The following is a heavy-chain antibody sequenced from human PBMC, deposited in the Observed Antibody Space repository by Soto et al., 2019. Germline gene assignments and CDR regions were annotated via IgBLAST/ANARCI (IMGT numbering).Heavy chain of an antibody. J-gene: IGHJ2*01. CDR3: AKSPPKYCSGGSCYRNWYFDL. Sequence: EVQLLESGGGLEQPGGSLRLSCAASGFTFSSYAMSWVRQAPGKGLEWVSGISGSGGSTYYADSVKGRFTISRDNSKNTLYLQMNSLRADDTAVYYCAKSPPKYCSGGSCYRNWYFDLCGRGTLFTFSS. CDR2: ISGSGGST. CDR1: GFTFSSYA. V-gene: IGHV3-23*01. D-gene: IGHD2-15*01.